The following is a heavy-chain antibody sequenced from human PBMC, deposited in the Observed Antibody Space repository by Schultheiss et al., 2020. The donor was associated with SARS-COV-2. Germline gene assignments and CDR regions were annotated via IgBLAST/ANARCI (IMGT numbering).Heavy chain of an antibody. D-gene: IGHD4-17*01. V-gene: IGHV3-23*01. J-gene: IGHJ4*02. Sequence: GGSLRLSCAASGFTFSSYDMHWVRQATGKGLEWVSAISGSGGSTYYADSVKGRFTISRDNSKNTLYLQMNSLRAEDTAVYYCARAKTTENGDSPSPDYWGQGTLVTVSS. CDR1: GFTFSSYD. CDR2: ISGSGGST. CDR3: ARAKTTENGDSPSPDY.